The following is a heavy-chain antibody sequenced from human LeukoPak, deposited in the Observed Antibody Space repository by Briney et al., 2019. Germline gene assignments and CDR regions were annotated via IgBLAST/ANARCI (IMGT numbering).Heavy chain of an antibody. J-gene: IGHJ3*02. CDR2: MNPNSGNT. Sequence: ASVKVSCKASGYTFTSYDINWVRQATGQGLEWMGWMNPNSGNTGYAQKFQGRVTMTRNTSISTAYMELSSLRSEDTAVYYCARGRPQRWWFPNDAFDIWGQGTMVTVSS. CDR1: GYTFTSYD. V-gene: IGHV1-8*01. CDR3: ARGRPQRWWFPNDAFDI. D-gene: IGHD2-8*02.